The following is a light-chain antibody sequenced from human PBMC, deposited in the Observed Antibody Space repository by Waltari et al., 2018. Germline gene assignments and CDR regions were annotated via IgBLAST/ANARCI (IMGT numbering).Light chain of an antibody. CDR3: QQLHSYPRA. J-gene: IGKJ4*01. V-gene: IGKV1-13*02. Sequence: AIQVTQSPSSLSASVGDRVTITCRASQDLDNWLAWYQQKPGKAPNLLIYGASVLERGVPSRFSGSGSGTEFTLTISSLQPEDFATYYCQQLHSYPRAFGGGTKVESK. CDR2: GAS. CDR1: QDLDNW.